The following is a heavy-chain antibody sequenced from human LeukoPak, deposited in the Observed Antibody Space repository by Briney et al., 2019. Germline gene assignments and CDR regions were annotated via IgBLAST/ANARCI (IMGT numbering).Heavy chain of an antibody. CDR3: AREDFTNYLNNAFDI. CDR2: IIPIFGTA. D-gene: IGHD4-11*01. V-gene: IGHV1-69*05. J-gene: IGHJ3*02. Sequence: SVKVSCKASGGTFSSYAISWVRQAPGQGLEWMGGIIPIFGTANYAQKFQGRVTITTDESTSTTYMELSSLRSDDTAMYYCAREDFTNYLNNAFDIWGQGTMVTV. CDR1: GGTFSSYA.